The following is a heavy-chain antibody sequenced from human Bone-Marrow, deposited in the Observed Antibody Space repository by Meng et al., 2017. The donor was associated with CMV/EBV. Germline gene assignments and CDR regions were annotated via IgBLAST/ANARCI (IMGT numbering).Heavy chain of an antibody. J-gene: IGHJ3*02. D-gene: IGHD2-15*01. CDR1: GFTFSSYD. V-gene: IGHV3-13*03. CDR2: IGTAGDT. CDR3: ARDDVVELTFGRHDRDALDI. Sequence: GESLKISCAACGFTFSSYDMHWVRQATGKGLEWVSAIGTAGDTYYPGSVKGQFTISRENAKNSLYLQMNSLRAGDTAVYYCARDDVVELTFGRHDRDALDIWGQGTMVTVSS.